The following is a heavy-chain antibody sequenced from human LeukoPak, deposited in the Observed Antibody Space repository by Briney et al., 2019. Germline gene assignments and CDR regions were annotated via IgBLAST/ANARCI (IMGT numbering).Heavy chain of an antibody. CDR1: GFTFSLYE. D-gene: IGHD3-9*01. CDR2: ISSSGSTI. Sequence: GGSLRLSCAASGFTFSLYEMTSVRQAPGKGLEWVSYISSSGSTIYYADSVKGRFTISRDNAKNSLYLQMNSLRAEDTAVYYCARDRHYDILTGYMEFDPWGQGTLVTVSS. J-gene: IGHJ5*02. CDR3: ARDRHYDILTGYMEFDP. V-gene: IGHV3-48*03.